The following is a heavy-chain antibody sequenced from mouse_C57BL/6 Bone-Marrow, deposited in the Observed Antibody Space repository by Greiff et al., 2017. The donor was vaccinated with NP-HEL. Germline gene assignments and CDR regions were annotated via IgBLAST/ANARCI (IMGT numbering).Heavy chain of an antibody. J-gene: IGHJ3*01. CDR3: ARDYAWFAY. D-gene: IGHD2-4*01. V-gene: IGHV1-4*01. Sequence: QVQLKESGAELARPGASVKMSCKASGYTFTSYTMHWVKQRPGQGLEWIGYINPSSGYTKYNQKFKDKATLTADKSSSTAYMQLSSLTSEDSAVYYCARDYAWFAYWGQGTLVTVSA. CDR1: GYTFTSYT. CDR2: INPSSGYT.